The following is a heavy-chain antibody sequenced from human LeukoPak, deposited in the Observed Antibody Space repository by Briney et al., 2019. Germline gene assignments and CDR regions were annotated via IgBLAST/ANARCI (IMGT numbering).Heavy chain of an antibody. V-gene: IGHV5-51*01. J-gene: IGHJ4*02. CDR1: GYSFTTYW. Sequence: GESLKISCEGSGYSFTTYWIGWVRQMPGKGLEWMGIIYPGDSDTRYSPSFQSQVTISADKSISTAYLQWSSLKASDTAMYYCARSASGSSSPDGHFDYWGQGTLVTVSS. CDR2: IYPGDSDT. CDR3: ARSASGSSSPDGHFDY. D-gene: IGHD1-26*01.